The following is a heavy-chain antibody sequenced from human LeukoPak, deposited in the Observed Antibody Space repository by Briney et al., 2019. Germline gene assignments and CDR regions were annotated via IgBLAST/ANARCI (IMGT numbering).Heavy chain of an antibody. Sequence: ASEKVSCKASGYTFTGYYIHWVRQAPGQRLEWMGWINPSTGGTNYAQKFQGRVTMTRDTSISTAYMELSRLRSDDTAVYFCARVGEYGSGSYLVYWGQGTLVTVSS. CDR1: GYTFTGYY. J-gene: IGHJ4*02. D-gene: IGHD3-10*01. CDR2: INPSTGGT. CDR3: ARVGEYGSGSYLVY. V-gene: IGHV1-2*02.